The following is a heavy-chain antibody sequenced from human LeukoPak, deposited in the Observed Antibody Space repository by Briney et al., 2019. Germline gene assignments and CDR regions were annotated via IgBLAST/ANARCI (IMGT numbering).Heavy chain of an antibody. CDR2: ISSSSSYI. D-gene: IGHD6-13*01. Sequence: PGGSLRLSCAASGFTFSSYSMNWVRQAPGKGLEWVSSISSSSSYIYYADSVKGRFTISRDNAKNSLYLQMNSLRAEDTAVYYCARDLATLYSSSWYAFDYWGQGTLVTVSS. CDR1: GFTFSSYS. V-gene: IGHV3-21*01. CDR3: ARDLATLYSSSWYAFDY. J-gene: IGHJ4*02.